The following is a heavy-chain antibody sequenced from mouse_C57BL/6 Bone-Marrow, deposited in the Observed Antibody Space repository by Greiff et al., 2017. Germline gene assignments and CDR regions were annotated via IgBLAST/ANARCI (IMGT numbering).Heavy chain of an antibody. CDR1: GFNIKDYY. J-gene: IGHJ2*01. D-gene: IGHD2-3*01. Sequence: VHVKQSGAELVRPGASVKLSCTASGFNIKDYYMHWVKQRPEQGLEWIGRIDPEDGDNEYAPKFQGKATMTADTSSNTAYLQLSSLTSEDTAVYYCTTRWLLRVYYFDYWGQGTTLTVSS. CDR3: TTRWLLRVYYFDY. V-gene: IGHV14-1*01. CDR2: IDPEDGDN.